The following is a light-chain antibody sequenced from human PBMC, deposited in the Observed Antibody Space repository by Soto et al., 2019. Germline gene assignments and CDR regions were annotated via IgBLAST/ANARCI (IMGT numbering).Light chain of an antibody. Sequence: QSVLTQPASVSGSPGQSITISCTGTSSDVGSRNLVSWYQQYPGKAPKLIIFEASKRPSGVSNRLSGSKSGSTASLTISGLQAEDEADYYCCSHAGSRTYVFGSGTKVTV. V-gene: IGLV2-23*01. CDR1: SSDVGSRNL. CDR2: EAS. CDR3: CSHAGSRTYV. J-gene: IGLJ1*01.